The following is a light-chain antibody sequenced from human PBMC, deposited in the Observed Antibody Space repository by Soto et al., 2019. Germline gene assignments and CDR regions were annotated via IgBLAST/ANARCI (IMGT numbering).Light chain of an antibody. CDR3: ASYTTSSTYV. CDR2: DVS. J-gene: IGLJ1*01. Sequence: QSALTQPASVSGSPGQSIAISCTGTSSDVGVFNYVSWYQQHPGKALKFMIFDVSSRPSGVSDRFSGSKSGNTASLTISGLQTEDEADYYCASYTTSSTYVFGTGTKVTVL. CDR1: SSDVGVFNY. V-gene: IGLV2-14*03.